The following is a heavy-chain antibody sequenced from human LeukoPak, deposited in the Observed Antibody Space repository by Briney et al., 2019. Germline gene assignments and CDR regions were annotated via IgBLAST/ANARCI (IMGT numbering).Heavy chain of an antibody. J-gene: IGHJ4*02. V-gene: IGHV3-7*05. CDR2: IKEDGSEK. CDR1: GFTFGSFG. Sequence: GGPLSLSGAASGFTFGSFGLTWSRQPQGKGLEWVATIKEDGSEKSYVDSVKGRFTVSRDNAKNSLYLQMNSLRAEDTAVYYCARGRLPGAYWGQGTLVTVSS. D-gene: IGHD2-15*01. CDR3: ARGRLPGAY.